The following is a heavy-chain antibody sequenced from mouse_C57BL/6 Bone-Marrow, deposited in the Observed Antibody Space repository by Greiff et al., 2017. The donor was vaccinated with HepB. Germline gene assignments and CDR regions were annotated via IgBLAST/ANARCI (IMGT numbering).Heavy chain of an antibody. CDR2: IYPRSGNT. Sequence: QVTLKESGAELARPGASVKLSCKASGYTFTSYGISWVKQRTGQGLEWIGEIYPRSGNTYYNEKFKGKATLTADKSSSTAYMELRSLTSEDSAVYFCARGLLRRGYFDVWGTGTTVTVSS. CDR1: GYTFTSYG. J-gene: IGHJ1*03. D-gene: IGHD1-1*01. CDR3: ARGLLRRGYFDV. V-gene: IGHV1-81*01.